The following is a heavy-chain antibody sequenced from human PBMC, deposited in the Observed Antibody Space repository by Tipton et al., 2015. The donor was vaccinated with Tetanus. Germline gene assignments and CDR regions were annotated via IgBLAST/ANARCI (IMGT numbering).Heavy chain of an antibody. CDR2: ISSSGSIV. Sequence: SLRLSCAASGFTFSSYEMNWVRQAPGKGLEWVSYISSSGSIVYYADSMKGRFTFSRDNAKNSLYLQMNSLRVEDTALYYCTRHRRGDGYNLGAYWGPGTLVTVSS. D-gene: IGHD5-24*01. V-gene: IGHV3-48*03. J-gene: IGHJ4*02. CDR1: GFTFSSYE. CDR3: TRHRRGDGYNLGAY.